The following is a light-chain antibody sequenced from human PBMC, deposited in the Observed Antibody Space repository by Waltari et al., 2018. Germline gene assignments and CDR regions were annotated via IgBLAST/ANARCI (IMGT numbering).Light chain of an antibody. Sequence: DIQMTQSPSSVSASVGDRVTITCRASQDISRWLGWYQQKRGKAPKFLSYDASTLQSGVPSRFSGSGSGREFTLTISSLQPEDFSTYYCQQGNDFPLTFGGGTKVEMK. J-gene: IGKJ4*01. V-gene: IGKV1-12*01. CDR2: DAS. CDR3: QQGNDFPLT. CDR1: QDISRW.